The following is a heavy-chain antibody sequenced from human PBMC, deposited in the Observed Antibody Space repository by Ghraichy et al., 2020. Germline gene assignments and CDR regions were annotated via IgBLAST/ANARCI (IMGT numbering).Heavy chain of an antibody. CDR2: INHSGST. V-gene: IGHV4-34*01. CDR3: ARPVPAFGELSSPFDY. CDR1: GGSFSGYY. Sequence: SETLSLSCAVYGGSFSGYYWSWIRQPPGKGLEWIGEINHSGSTNYNPSLKSRVTISVDTSKNQFSLKLSSVTAADTAVYYCARPVPAFGELSSPFDYWGQGTLVTVSS. D-gene: IGHD3-10*01. J-gene: IGHJ4*02.